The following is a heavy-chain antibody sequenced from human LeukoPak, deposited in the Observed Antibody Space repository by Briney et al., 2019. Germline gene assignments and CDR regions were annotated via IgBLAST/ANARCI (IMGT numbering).Heavy chain of an antibody. V-gene: IGHV1-8*01. CDR1: GYTFTSYD. D-gene: IGHD7-27*01. CDR3: VRTPPNWGADY. J-gene: IGHJ4*02. Sequence: ASVKVSCKASGYTFTSYDINWVRQATGQGLEWMGWMSPKSGNTGYAQKFQGRVTMTSNTAISKAYMELSSLRSEDTAVYYCVRTPPNWGADYWGQGTLVTVSS. CDR2: MSPKSGNT.